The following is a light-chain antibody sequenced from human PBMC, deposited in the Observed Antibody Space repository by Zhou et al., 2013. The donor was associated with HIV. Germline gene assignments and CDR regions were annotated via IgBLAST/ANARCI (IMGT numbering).Light chain of an antibody. CDR3: QQSYSTWT. Sequence: DIQMTQSPSSLSASVGDRVTITCRASQSITTYLNWYQQKPGKAPELLIYGAVSLQSGVSSRFSGSGSGTEFTLTISSLQPEDFATYYCQQSYSTWTFGQGTKVEIK. CDR1: QSITTY. CDR2: GAV. J-gene: IGKJ1*01. V-gene: IGKV1-39*01.